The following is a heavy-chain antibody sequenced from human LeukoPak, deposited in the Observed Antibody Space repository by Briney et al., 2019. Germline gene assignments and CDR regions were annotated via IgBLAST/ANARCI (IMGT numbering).Heavy chain of an antibody. D-gene: IGHD6-13*01. CDR1: GFTFSSYA. J-gene: IGHJ4*02. CDR2: ISYDGSNK. V-gene: IGHV3-30-3*01. CDR3: ARDLGIAAAGTSSD. Sequence: GGSLRLSCAASGFTFSSYAMHWVRQAPGKGLEWVAVISYDGSNKYYADSVKGRFTISRDNSKNTLYLQMNSLRAEDTAVYYCARDLGIAAAGTSSDWGQGTLVTVSS.